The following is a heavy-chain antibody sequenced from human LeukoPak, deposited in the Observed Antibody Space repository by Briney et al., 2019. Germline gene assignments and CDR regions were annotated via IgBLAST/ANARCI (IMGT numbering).Heavy chain of an antibody. V-gene: IGHV3-48*01. CDR2: ISSSSSTI. CDR3: ASGEPYTPVSD. Sequence: GGSLRLSCAASGFTFSSYSMNWVRQAPGKGLEWVSYISSSSSTIYYADSVKGRFTISRDNAKNSLYLQMNSLRAEDTAVYYCASGEPYTPVSDWGQGTLVTVSS. CDR1: GFTFSSYS. D-gene: IGHD1-14*01. J-gene: IGHJ4*02.